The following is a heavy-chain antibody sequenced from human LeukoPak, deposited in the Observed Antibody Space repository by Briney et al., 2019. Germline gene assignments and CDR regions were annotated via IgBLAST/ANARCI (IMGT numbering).Heavy chain of an antibody. J-gene: IGHJ4*02. Sequence: SVKVSCKASGGTFSSYAISWVRQAPGQGLEWMGGIIPIFGTANYAQKFQGRLTITADKSTSTAYMESSLRSDDTAVYYCARGVAAAGRMESFDYWGQGTLVTVSS. V-gene: IGHV1-69*06. CDR2: IIPIFGTA. CDR3: ARGVAAAGRMESFDY. D-gene: IGHD6-13*01. CDR1: GGTFSSYA.